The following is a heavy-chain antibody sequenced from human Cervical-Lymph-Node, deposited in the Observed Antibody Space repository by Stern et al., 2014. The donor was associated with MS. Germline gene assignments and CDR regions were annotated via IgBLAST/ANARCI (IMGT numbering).Heavy chain of an antibody. Sequence: QVQLLQPGAEVKKPGASVKVSCKASGYTFINYDINWVRQATGQGLEWMGLMNPNGGGTGYTQKFQGRITMTTDTSTNTAYMDLRSLRCDDPAVYYCARGETRLMMFGRTRYYGMDVLGQGTTVIVSS. J-gene: IGHJ6*02. D-gene: IGHD3/OR15-3a*01. CDR2: MNPNGGGT. V-gene: IGHV1-8*01. CDR3: ARGETRLMMFGRTRYYGMDV. CDR1: GYTFINYD.